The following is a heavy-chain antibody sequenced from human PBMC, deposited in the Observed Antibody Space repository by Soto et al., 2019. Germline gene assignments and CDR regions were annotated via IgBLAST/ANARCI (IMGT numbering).Heavy chain of an antibody. Sequence: QLQLQESGSGLVKPSQTLSLTCTVSGGSISSGGYSWSWIRQPPGKGLEWIGYIYDSGGAYYTPSLKGRVTLSAAMSNNHFSLTLTSVPAADTAIYYCAREKRAVFDPWGQGYLVTVSS. V-gene: IGHV4-30-2*01. D-gene: IGHD6-25*01. CDR3: AREKRAVFDP. CDR1: GGSISSGGYS. J-gene: IGHJ5*02. CDR2: IYDSGGA.